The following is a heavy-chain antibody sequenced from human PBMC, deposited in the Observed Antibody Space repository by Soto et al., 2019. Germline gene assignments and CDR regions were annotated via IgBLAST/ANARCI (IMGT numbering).Heavy chain of an antibody. J-gene: IGHJ5*02. CDR2: INHSGST. Sequence: SETLSLTCAVYGGSFSGYYWSWIRQPPGKGLEWIGEINHSGSTNYNPSLKSRVTISVDTSKNQFSLKLSSVTAADTAVYYCARAPLLRWFDPWGQGTLVTVSS. V-gene: IGHV4-34*01. CDR3: ARAPLLRWFDP. CDR1: GGSFSGYY.